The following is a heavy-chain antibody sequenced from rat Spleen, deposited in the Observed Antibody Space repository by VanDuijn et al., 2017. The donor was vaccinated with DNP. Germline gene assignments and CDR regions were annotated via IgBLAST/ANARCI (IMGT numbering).Heavy chain of an antibody. J-gene: IGHJ4*01. CDR2: IISSGGST. Sequence: EVHLVESGGDLVQPGRSLKLSCVASGFTFNNYWMTWIRQVPGKGLEWVASIISSGGSTSYPDSVKGRFTISRDNAKSTLYLQMDSLRSEDTATYYCATHDNWAWGQGTSVTVSS. CDR1: GFTFNNYW. V-gene: IGHV5-31*01. CDR3: ATHDNWA. D-gene: IGHD3-6*01.